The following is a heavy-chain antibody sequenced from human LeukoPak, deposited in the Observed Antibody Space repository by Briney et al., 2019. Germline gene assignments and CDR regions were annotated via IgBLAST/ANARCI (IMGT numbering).Heavy chain of an antibody. J-gene: IGHJ4*02. D-gene: IGHD3-22*01. CDR3: ARDSSGYQ. CDR2: IKEDGSEK. V-gene: IGHV3-7*01. CDR1: GFTFSTYL. Sequence: GGSLRLSCAASGFTFSTYLMSWVRQAPGKGLEWVANIKEDGSEKYYGDSAKGRFTISRDNAKNSLYLEMNSLRVEDTAVYYCARDSSGYQWGQGTLVTVSS.